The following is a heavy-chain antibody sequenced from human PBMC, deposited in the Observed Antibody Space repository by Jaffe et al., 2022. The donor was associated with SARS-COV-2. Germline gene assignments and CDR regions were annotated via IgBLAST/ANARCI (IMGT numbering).Heavy chain of an antibody. CDR2: ISYDGSNK. CDR3: ARGLAVAGVRWFDP. D-gene: IGHD6-19*01. J-gene: IGHJ5*02. V-gene: IGHV3-30-3*01. CDR1: GFTFSSYA. Sequence: QVQLVESGGGVVQPGRSLRLSCAASGFTFSSYAMHWVRQAPGKGLEWVAVISYDGSNKYYADSVKGRFTISRDNSKNTLYLQMNSLRAEDTAVYYCARGLAVAGVRWFDPWGQGTLVTVSS.